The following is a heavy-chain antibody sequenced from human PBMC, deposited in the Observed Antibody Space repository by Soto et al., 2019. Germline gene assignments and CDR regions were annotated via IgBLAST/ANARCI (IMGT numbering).Heavy chain of an antibody. Sequence: ASVKVSCKASGGTFSSYAISWVRQAPGQGLEWMGGIIPIFGTANYAQKFQGRVTITADESTSTAYMELSSLRSEDTAVYYCARAGYSLPGYYGMDVWGQGTTVTVSS. CDR1: GGTFSSYA. J-gene: IGHJ6*02. CDR2: IIPIFGTA. CDR3: ARAGYSLPGYYGMDV. D-gene: IGHD6-13*01. V-gene: IGHV1-69*13.